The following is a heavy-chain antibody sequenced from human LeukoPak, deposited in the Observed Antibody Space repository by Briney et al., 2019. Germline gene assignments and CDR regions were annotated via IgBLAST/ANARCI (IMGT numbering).Heavy chain of an antibody. J-gene: IGHJ4*02. CDR2: IKRDGSAK. CDR3: AKDRWGAVASFDY. D-gene: IGHD6-19*01. CDR1: GFQFSNYW. Sequence: GGSLRLSCAASGFQFSNYWITWVRQAPGKGLEWVANIKRDGSAKYYVDSVKGRFTISRDNAKNSLYLQMNSLTAEDTAIYYCAKDRWGAVASFDYWGQGTLVTVSS. V-gene: IGHV3-7*01.